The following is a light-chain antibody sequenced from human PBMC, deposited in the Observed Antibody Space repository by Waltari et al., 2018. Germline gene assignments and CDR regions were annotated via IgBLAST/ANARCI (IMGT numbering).Light chain of an antibody. Sequence: EIVMTQSPATLALSPGERATPSCRASQSVSSNLAWYQQKPGQGPRLLIYGASTRATGVPARFSGSGSGTEFTLTISSLQTEDFAVYYCQQYNNWPLYTFGQGTKLEIK. J-gene: IGKJ2*01. CDR3: QQYNNWPLYT. CDR1: QSVSSN. CDR2: GAS. V-gene: IGKV3-15*01.